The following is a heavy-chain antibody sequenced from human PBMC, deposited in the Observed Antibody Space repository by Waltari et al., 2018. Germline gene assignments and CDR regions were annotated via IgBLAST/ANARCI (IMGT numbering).Heavy chain of an antibody. CDR2: ISHDGGNE. D-gene: IGHD3-16*01. V-gene: IGHV3-30*04. Sequence: QVQLVESGGGVVQPGRSLRLSCEASGFTFNSYAMHWVRQAPGKGLEWVAVISHDGGNEDYADFVKGRFTVSRDNSKNTMSLQMDSLRTEDTALYYCARGFVTGLAVTWGQGTLVTVSS. CDR3: ARGFVTGLAVT. CDR1: GFTFNSYA. J-gene: IGHJ4*02.